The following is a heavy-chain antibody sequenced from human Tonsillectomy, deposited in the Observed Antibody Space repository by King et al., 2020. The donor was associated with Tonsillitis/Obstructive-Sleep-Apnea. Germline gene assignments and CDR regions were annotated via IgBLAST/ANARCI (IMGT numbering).Heavy chain of an antibody. Sequence: TLKESGPTLVKPTQNLTLTCTFSGFSLSTSGVGVGWIRQPPGKALEWLALIYWDDDKRYRLSLKSRLTITKDTSKNQVVLTMTNMDPVDTATYYCAHRGRNAYYYDGSGSQGAFDIWGQGTVVTVSS. V-gene: IGHV2-5*02. D-gene: IGHD3-22*01. J-gene: IGHJ3*02. CDR1: GFSLSTSGVG. CDR2: IYWDDDK. CDR3: AHRGRNAYYYDGSGSQGAFDI.